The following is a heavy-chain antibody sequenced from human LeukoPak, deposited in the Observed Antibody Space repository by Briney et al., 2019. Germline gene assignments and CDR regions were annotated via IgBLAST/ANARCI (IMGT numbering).Heavy chain of an antibody. D-gene: IGHD4-11*01. V-gene: IGHV7-4-1*02. CDR2: IDTSTGKP. CDR1: GYTFTTYA. CDR3: ARDNYGAEEGIGSSLVWLAP. J-gene: IGHJ5*02. Sequence: ASVKVSCKASGYTFTTYAINWVRQAPGQGLEWMGWIDTSTGKPTYAQGFTEQFVFSLDASVSTAYLQISSLKAEDTAVYYCARDNYGAEEGIGSSLVWLAPWGQGTRVTVSS.